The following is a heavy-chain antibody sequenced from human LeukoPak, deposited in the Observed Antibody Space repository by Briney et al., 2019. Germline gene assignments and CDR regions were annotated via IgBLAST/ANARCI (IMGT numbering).Heavy chain of an antibody. D-gene: IGHD3-9*01. CDR3: ARVTREIRYFDWSDAFEI. Sequence: AASVKVSCKASGYTFTSYAMNWVRQAPGQGLEWMGWIKPYNGETKYAQKFQGRLTLTRDTSISTAYMELSRLRSDDTAVYYCARVTREIRYFDWSDAFEIWGQGTMVTVSS. V-gene: IGHV1-2*02. CDR2: IKPYNGET. J-gene: IGHJ3*02. CDR1: GYTFTSYA.